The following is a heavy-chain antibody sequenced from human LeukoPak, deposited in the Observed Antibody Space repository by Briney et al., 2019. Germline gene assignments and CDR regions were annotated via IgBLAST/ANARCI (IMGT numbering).Heavy chain of an antibody. CDR1: GYTFTGYY. CDR2: INPNSGGT. J-gene: IGHJ5*02. CDR3: ARDFPFWSGYGTPYNWFDP. Sequence: ASVKGSCKASGYTFTGYYMHWVRQAPGQGLEWMGWINPNSGGTNYAQKFQGRVTMTRDTSISTAYMELSRLRSDDTAVYYCARDFPFWSGYGTPYNWFDPWGQGTLVAVSS. D-gene: IGHD3-3*01. V-gene: IGHV1-2*02.